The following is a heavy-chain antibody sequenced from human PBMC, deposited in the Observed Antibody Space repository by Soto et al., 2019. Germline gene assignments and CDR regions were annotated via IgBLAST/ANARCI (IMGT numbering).Heavy chain of an antibody. CDR1: GFSLSTSGVG. D-gene: IGHD3-9*01. V-gene: IGHV2-5*02. Sequence: QITLKESGPTLVRPTQTLTLTCAFSGFSLSTSGVGVGWIRQPPGKALEWLAVIYWDDSKHYSPSLRRRHTITKDTSKNQVVLTMTNMDPLDTGTYYCAHKGPEDWPLDYWGQGTLVTVSS. CDR3: AHKGPEDWPLDY. CDR2: IYWDDSK. J-gene: IGHJ4*02.